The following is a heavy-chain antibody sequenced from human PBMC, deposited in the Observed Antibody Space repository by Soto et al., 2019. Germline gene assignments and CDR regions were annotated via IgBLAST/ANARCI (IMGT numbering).Heavy chain of an antibody. CDR1: GFTFTSSA. Sequence: SVKVSCKASGFTFTSSAVQWVRQARGQRLEWIGWIVVGSGNTNYAQKFQERVTITRDMSTSTAYMELSSLRSEDTAVYYCAALPCSGGSCYPEDYYSSGMDVXG. CDR2: IVVGSGNT. V-gene: IGHV1-58*01. J-gene: IGHJ6*01. CDR3: AALPCSGGSCYPEDYYSSGMDV. D-gene: IGHD2-15*01.